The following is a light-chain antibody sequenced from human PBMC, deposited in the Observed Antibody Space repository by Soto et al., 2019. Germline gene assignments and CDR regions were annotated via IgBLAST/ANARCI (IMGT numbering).Light chain of an antibody. CDR3: MQALQTPLT. V-gene: IGKV2-28*01. CDR2: LGS. J-gene: IGKJ4*01. Sequence: DIVMTQSPLSLPVTPGEPASISCRSSQSLLHSNGYNCLDWYLQKPGQSPQLLIYLGSTRASGXXXXXXXXXXXXXXXXXXSRVEAEDVGVYYCMQALQTPLTFGGGTKVEIK. CDR1: QSLLHSNGYNC.